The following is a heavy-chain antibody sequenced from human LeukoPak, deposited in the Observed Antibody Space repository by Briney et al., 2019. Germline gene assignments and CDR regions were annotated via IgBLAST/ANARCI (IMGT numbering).Heavy chain of an antibody. CDR1: EFTFNSYG. CDR2: IGTSSTTI. V-gene: IGHV3-48*01. CDR3: ARFAAGGSYYYYMDV. J-gene: IGHJ6*03. D-gene: IGHD6-25*01. Sequence: GGSLRLSCAVSEFTFNSYGMNWVRQPPGKGLEWVSNIGTSSTTIYYADSVKGRFTISRDNAKNSLYLQMNSLRADDTAVYYCARFAAGGSYYYYMDVWGKGTTVTVSS.